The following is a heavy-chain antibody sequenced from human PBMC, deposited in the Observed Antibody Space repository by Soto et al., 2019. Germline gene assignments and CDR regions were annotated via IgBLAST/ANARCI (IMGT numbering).Heavy chain of an antibody. Sequence: PSETLSLTCTVSGGSISPYYWSWIRQPPGKGLEWIAYMYYSGSSNYNPSLESRVTVSVDTSKNQFSLQLNSVTAADTAVYYCARGAPSSESSGHYWHFDLWGRGTLVTVSS. CDR1: GGSISPYY. CDR3: ARGAPSSESSGHYWHFDL. J-gene: IGHJ2*01. D-gene: IGHD3-22*01. V-gene: IGHV4-59*01. CDR2: MYYSGSS.